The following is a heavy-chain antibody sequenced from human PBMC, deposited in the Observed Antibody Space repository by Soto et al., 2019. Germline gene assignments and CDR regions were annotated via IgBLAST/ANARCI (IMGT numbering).Heavy chain of an antibody. D-gene: IGHD3-10*01. V-gene: IGHV3-30-3*01. Sequence: QVQLVESGGGVVQPGRSLRLSCAASGFIFSSYAIHWVRQAPGKGLEWVAVISYDGGNEYNADSVRGRFTISRDNSKNTLYLQMNSLRAEDTAVYYCARGNDYGSGNYYNVDYWGQGTLVTVSS. J-gene: IGHJ4*02. CDR3: ARGNDYGSGNYYNVDY. CDR1: GFIFSSYA. CDR2: ISYDGGNE.